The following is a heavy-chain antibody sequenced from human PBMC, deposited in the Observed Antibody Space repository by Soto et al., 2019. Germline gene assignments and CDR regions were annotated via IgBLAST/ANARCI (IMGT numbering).Heavy chain of an antibody. CDR2: INHSGST. J-gene: IGHJ6*02. Sequence: SETLSLTCAVYGGSFSGYYWTWIRQPPGAGLEWIGEINHSGSTNYNPSLKSRVTISVDTSKNQFSLKLSSVTAADTAVYYCARAPSYGSGSYYISYYYYGMDVWGQGTTVT. CDR3: ARAPSYGSGSYYISYYYYGMDV. V-gene: IGHV4-34*01. CDR1: GGSFSGYY. D-gene: IGHD3-10*01.